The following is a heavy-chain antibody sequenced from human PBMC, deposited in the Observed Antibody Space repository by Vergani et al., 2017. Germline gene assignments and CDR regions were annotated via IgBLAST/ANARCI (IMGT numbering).Heavy chain of an antibody. CDR3: AGFDWSSTSCYGFDY. D-gene: IGHD2-2*01. CDR1: GGSFSGYY. V-gene: IGHV4-34*01. Sequence: QVQLQQWGAGLLKPSETPSLTCAVYGGSFSGYYWSWIRQPPGKGLEWIGEINHSGSTNYNPSLKSRVTISVDTSKNQFSLKLSSVTAADTAVYYFAGFDWSSTSCYGFDYWGQGTLVTVSS. J-gene: IGHJ4*02. CDR2: INHSGST.